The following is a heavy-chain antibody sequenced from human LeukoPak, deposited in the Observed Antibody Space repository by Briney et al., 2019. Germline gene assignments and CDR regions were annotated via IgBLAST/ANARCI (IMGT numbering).Heavy chain of an antibody. Sequence: ASVKVSCKASGGTFSSYAISWVRQAPGQGLEWMGWISAYNGNTNYAQKLQGRVTMTTDTSTSTAYMELRSLRSDDTAVYYCARDGEYDFWSGYYRYYYMDVWGKGTTVTVSS. CDR2: ISAYNGNT. CDR3: ARDGEYDFWSGYYRYYYMDV. CDR1: GGTFSSYA. J-gene: IGHJ6*03. V-gene: IGHV1-18*01. D-gene: IGHD3-3*01.